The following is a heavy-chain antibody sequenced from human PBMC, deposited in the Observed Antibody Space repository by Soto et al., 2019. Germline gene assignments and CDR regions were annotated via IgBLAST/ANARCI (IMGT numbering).Heavy chain of an antibody. CDR3: ARDGGRYGSGSYYQH. CDR1: GFTFSSYA. CDR2: ISYDGSNK. J-gene: IGHJ4*02. Sequence: GGSLRLSCAASGFTFSSYAMHWVRQAPGKGLEWVAVISYDGSNKYYADSVKGRFTISRDNSKNTLYLQMNSLRAEDTAVYYCARDGGRYGSGSYYQHWGQGTLVTVSS. V-gene: IGHV3-30-3*01. D-gene: IGHD3-10*01.